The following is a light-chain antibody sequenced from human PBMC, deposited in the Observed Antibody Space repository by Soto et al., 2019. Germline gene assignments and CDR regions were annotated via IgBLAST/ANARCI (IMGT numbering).Light chain of an antibody. Sequence: QSALTQPASVSGSPGQSITISCTGTSSDIGGYNYVSWYRQHPGKAPKLVIYEVRNRPSEVSNRFSGSKSGNTASLTISGLQAEDEADYYCSSYTSSSILVFGTGTKVTVL. V-gene: IGLV2-14*01. CDR2: EVR. CDR3: SSYTSSSILV. J-gene: IGLJ1*01. CDR1: SSDIGGYNY.